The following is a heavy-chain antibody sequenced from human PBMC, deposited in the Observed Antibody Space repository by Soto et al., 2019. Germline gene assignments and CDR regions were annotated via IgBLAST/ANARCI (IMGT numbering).Heavy chain of an antibody. Sequence: ETLPRTCAVSGYDISRGYYCGSVWQPRGKGLEWIGSIYHSGSTSYNPSLKSRVTISVETSKNQFSLKLSSVTAADTAVDYCAKYVDKAPDGMDVWGQGPTVT. CDR2: IYHSGST. D-gene: IGHD5-18*01. CDR3: AKYVDKAPDGMDV. J-gene: IGHJ6*02. CDR1: GYDISRGYY. V-gene: IGHV4-38-2*01.